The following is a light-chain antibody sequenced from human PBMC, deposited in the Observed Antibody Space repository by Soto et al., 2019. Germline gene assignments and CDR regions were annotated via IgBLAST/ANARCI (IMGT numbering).Light chain of an antibody. J-gene: IGKJ4*01. Sequence: EIVLTQSPGTLSLSPGERATLSCRASQSVSSSYLAWYQQKPGQAPRLLIYGASSRATGIPDRFSGSGSGTDFPLTISRLEPEAFAVYYCQQYGRSPLTFGGGTKVEIK. V-gene: IGKV3-20*01. CDR2: GAS. CDR3: QQYGRSPLT. CDR1: QSVSSSY.